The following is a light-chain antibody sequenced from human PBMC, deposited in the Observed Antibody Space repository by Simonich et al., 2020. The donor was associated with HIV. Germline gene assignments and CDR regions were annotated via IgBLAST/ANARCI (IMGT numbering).Light chain of an antibody. J-gene: IGLJ2*01. V-gene: IGLV2-23*01. Sequence: SALTQPASVSGFPGQSITISFTGTSSDGGSYNLVSGYQKHPGKAPKLIIYEGRKRPSGVSNRFSGSKSGNTASLTISGLQAEDEADYYCCSYAGSDTVLFGGGTRLTVL. CDR1: SSDGGSYNL. CDR2: EGR. CDR3: CSYAGSDTVL.